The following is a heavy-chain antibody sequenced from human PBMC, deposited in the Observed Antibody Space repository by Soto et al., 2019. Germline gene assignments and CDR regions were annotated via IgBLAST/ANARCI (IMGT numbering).Heavy chain of an antibody. J-gene: IGHJ4*02. CDR1: GGSIRSGGNS. Sequence: QVQLQESGPGLVKPSQTLSLTCTVSGGSIRSGGNSWSWIRQHSGKGLEWIGYIYYSGSTYYNPSLQSRLTISLDTSKTQFSLKLSSVTAADTAVYYCARGVLRTFDYWGQGTLVTVSS. CDR3: ARGVLRTFDY. V-gene: IGHV4-31*03. CDR2: IYYSGST.